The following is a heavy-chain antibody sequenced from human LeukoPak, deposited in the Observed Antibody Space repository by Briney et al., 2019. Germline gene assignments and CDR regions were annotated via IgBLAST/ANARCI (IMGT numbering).Heavy chain of an antibody. V-gene: IGHV1-2*02. Sequence: ASVKVSCKASGYTFTGYYMHWVRQAPGQGLEWMGWINPNSGGTNYAQKFQGRVTMTRDTSISTAYMELSRLRSDDTAVYYCARETYGSGSDPEYFQHWGQGTLVTVSS. J-gene: IGHJ1*01. D-gene: IGHD3-10*01. CDR1: GYTFTGYY. CDR3: ARETYGSGSDPEYFQH. CDR2: INPNSGGT.